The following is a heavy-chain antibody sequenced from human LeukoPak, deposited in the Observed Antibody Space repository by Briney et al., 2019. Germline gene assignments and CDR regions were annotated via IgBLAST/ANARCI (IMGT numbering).Heavy chain of an antibody. D-gene: IGHD3-22*01. CDR2: IYTSGST. Sequence: SETLSLTCTVSGDSISSGDNYWSWIRQPAGKGLEWIGRIYTSGSTNYNPSLKSRVTISGDTSKNQFSLRLSSVTAADTAVYYCARASYSYDINGWVPFDYWGQGTLVTVSS. J-gene: IGHJ4*02. V-gene: IGHV4-61*02. CDR3: ARASYSYDINGWVPFDY. CDR1: GDSISSGDNY.